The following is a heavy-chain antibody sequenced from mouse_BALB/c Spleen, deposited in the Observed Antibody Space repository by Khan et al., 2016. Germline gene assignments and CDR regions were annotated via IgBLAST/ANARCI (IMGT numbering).Heavy chain of an antibody. J-gene: IGHJ3*01. Sequence: QVQLQQSGAELVKPGASVTLFCKAPGYTFTRSYMYWVKQRPGPGLEWVGEINPSNGDTNFNERLTSTATLTVDTSSSTTYMPFSSLTSADSAVYYCTIAGDDYPFAYWGQGTLVTVSA. V-gene: IGHV1S81*02. CDR3: TIAGDDYPFAY. CDR1: GYTFTRSY. D-gene: IGHD2-13*01. CDR2: INPSNGDT.